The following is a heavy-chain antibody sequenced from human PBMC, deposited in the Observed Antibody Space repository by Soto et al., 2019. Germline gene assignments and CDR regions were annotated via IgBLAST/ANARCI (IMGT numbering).Heavy chain of an antibody. J-gene: IGHJ4*02. D-gene: IGHD7-27*01. CDR2: ISGSGGST. V-gene: IGHV3-23*01. CDR1: GFTFSIFA. CDR3: AKEVSLGSTVDLGY. Sequence: GGSLRLSCAASGFTFSIFAMSWVRQSPGKGLEWVSTISGSGGSTYYADAGKGRFTISRDNSMGTLYLQMKSLRVEDTAIYYCAKEVSLGSTVDLGYWGQGVLVTVS.